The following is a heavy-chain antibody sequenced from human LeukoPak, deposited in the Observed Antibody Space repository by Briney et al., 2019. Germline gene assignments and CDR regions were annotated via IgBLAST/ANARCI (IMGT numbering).Heavy chain of an antibody. D-gene: IGHD1-26*01. CDR3: ARSEWELRDWFDP. V-gene: IGHV4-30-2*01. CDR2: IYHSGST. J-gene: IGHJ5*02. Sequence: SQTLSLTCTVSGGSISSGGYYWSWIRQPPGKGLEWIGYIYHSGSTYYNPSLKSRVTISVDRSKNQFSLKLSSVTAADTAVYYCARSEWELRDWFDPWGQGTLVTVSS. CDR1: GGSISSGGYY.